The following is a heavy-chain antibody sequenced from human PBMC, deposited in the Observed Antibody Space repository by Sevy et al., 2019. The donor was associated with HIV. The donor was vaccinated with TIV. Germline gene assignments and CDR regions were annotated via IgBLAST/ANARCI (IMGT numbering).Heavy chain of an antibody. J-gene: IGHJ3*02. Sequence: GGSLRLSCAASGFTFDDYAMHWVRQAPGKGLEWVSGISWNSGSIGYADSVNGRFTISRDNAKNSLYLQMNSLRVEDTALYYCAKDIGWQVDHRVSAFDIWGQGTMVTVSS. CDR2: ISWNSGSI. V-gene: IGHV3-9*01. D-gene: IGHD2-15*01. CDR3: AKDIGWQVDHRVSAFDI. CDR1: GFTFDDYA.